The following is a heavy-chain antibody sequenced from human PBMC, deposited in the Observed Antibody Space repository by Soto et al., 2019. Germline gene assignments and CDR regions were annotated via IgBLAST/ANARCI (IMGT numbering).Heavy chain of an antibody. Sequence: GGSLRLYCAASGFTFSSYAMHWVRQAPGKGLEYVSAISSNGGSTYYADSVKGRFTISRDNSKNTLYLQMGSLRAEDMAVYYCARGVKQWLATYYFDYWGQGTLVTVSS. CDR1: GFTFSSYA. D-gene: IGHD6-19*01. V-gene: IGHV3-64*02. CDR2: ISSNGGST. CDR3: ARGVKQWLATYYFDY. J-gene: IGHJ4*02.